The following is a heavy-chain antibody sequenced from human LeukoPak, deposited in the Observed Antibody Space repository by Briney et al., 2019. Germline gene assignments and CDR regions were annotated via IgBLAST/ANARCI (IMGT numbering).Heavy chain of an antibody. J-gene: IGHJ4*02. CDR2: IWYDGSNR. Sequence: GGSLRLSCAASGFTFSSYGMHWVRQAPGKGLEWVAAIWYDGSNRYYADSVKGRFTISRDNSKNTLYLQMNSLRAEDTAVYYCARGYYYGSGTKLDYWGQGTLATVSS. CDR3: ARGYYYGSGTKLDY. D-gene: IGHD3-10*01. V-gene: IGHV3-33*01. CDR1: GFTFSSYG.